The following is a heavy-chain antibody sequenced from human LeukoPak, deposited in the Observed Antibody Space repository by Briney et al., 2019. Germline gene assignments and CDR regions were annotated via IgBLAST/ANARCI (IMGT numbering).Heavy chain of an antibody. Sequence: SVKVSCKASGGTFSSYAISWVRQAPGQGLEWVGRIIPFLGIANYAQKFQGRVTITADKSASTAYMELSSLRSEDTAVYYCARRGYYGSGSYYRENFDYWGQGTLVTVSS. D-gene: IGHD3-10*01. J-gene: IGHJ4*02. CDR2: IIPFLGIA. V-gene: IGHV1-69*04. CDR3: ARRGYYGSGSYYRENFDY. CDR1: GGTFSSYA.